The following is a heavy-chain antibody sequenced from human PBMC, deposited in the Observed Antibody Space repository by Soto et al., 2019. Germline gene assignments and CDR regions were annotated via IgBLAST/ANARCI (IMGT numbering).Heavy chain of an antibody. CDR3: AKDCSGYSVH. CDR1: GFTFRNYW. V-gene: IGHV3-7*01. CDR2: TKQDEREK. J-gene: IGHJ4*02. D-gene: IGHD3-3*01. Sequence: EMQLVESGVGLVQPGGSLRLSCAASGFTFRNYWMSWLRQAPGKGLEWVANTKQDEREKYYVDSVRGRFTISRDNAKNLLFLQMNSLRDEDTAVYYCAKDCSGYSVHWGQGTLVTVSS.